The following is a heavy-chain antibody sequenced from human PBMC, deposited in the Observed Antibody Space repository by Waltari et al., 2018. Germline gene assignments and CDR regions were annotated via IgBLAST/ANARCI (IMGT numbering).Heavy chain of an antibody. V-gene: IGHV3-74*01. CDR3: AAFWSGREY. CDR2: INTDGSST. CDR1: GLPPSIRW. D-gene: IGHD3-3*01. J-gene: IGHJ4*02. Sequence: EVQMVESGGDLVQPGGSLRLSCAASGLPPSIRWMDWVRQGPGKGLVWVSRINTDGSSTSYADSVKGRFTISRDNAKNTMYLQMNSLRVEDTAVYYCAAFWSGREYWGQGTLVTVSS.